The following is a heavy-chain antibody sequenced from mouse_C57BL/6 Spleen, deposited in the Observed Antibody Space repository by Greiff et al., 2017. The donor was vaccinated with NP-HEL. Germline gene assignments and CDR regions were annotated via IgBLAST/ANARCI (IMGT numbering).Heavy chain of an antibody. CDR1: GYTFTDYE. D-gene: IGHD1-1*01. J-gene: IGHJ3*01. V-gene: IGHV1-15*01. CDR2: IDPETGGT. Sequence: QVQLKESGAELVRPGASVTLSCKASGYTFTDYEMHWVKQTPVHGLEWIGAIDPETGGTAYNQKFKGKAILTADKSSSTAYMELCSLTSEDSAVYYCTREGITTVGFAYWGQGTLVTVSA. CDR3: TREGITTVGFAY.